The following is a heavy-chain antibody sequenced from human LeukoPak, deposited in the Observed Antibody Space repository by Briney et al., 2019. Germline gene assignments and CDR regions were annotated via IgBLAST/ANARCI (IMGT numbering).Heavy chain of an antibody. CDR1: GFTFSSYA. Sequence: GGSLRLSCAASGFTFSSYAMHWVRQAPGKGLEWVAVISYDGSNKYYADSVKGRFTISRDNSKNTLYLQMNSLRAEDTAVYYCARDLVVVAATPDYYGMDVWGQGTTVTVSS. CDR3: ARDLVVVAATPDYYGMDV. V-gene: IGHV3-30*04. D-gene: IGHD2-15*01. CDR2: ISYDGSNK. J-gene: IGHJ6*02.